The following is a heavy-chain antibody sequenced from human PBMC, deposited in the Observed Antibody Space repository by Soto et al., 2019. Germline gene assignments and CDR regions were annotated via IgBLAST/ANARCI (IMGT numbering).Heavy chain of an antibody. CDR3: AKGGRAKITMIVVVITPPPDYFDY. V-gene: IGHV3-13*01. CDR2: IGTAGDT. J-gene: IGHJ4*02. CDR1: GFTFSSYD. D-gene: IGHD3-22*01. Sequence: GGSLRLSCAASGFTFSSYDMHWVRQAPGRGLEWVSVIGTAGDTYYADSVKGRFTISRDNSKNTLYLQMNSLRAEDTAVYYCAKGGRAKITMIVVVITPPPDYFDYWGQGTLVTVSS.